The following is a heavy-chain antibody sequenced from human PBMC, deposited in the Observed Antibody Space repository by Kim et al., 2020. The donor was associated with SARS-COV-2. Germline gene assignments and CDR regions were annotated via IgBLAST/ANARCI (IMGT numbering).Heavy chain of an antibody. J-gene: IGHJ4*02. V-gene: IGHV3-7*01. Sequence: GGSLRLSCVASGITLSSYWMRWVRQAPGKSLEGVANIKDDGSQKYYVDSVKGRFTISRDNAKNSLHLQMNGLRVEDTAVYYCAFGVRRGGPSHWGQGTLV. D-gene: IGHD3-10*01. CDR2: IKDDGSQK. CDR3: AFGVRRGGPSH. CDR1: GITLSSYW.